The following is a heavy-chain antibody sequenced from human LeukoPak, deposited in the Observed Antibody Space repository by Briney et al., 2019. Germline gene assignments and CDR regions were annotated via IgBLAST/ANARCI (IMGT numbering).Heavy chain of an antibody. Sequence: GGSLRLSCAASGFTFSTYWMHWVRQAAGQGPVWVSRISPDGSTTTYADSVRGRFSISRDNAKNTLYMQMNSLRVDDTAVYYCVRGSSTWPTLGDYWGQGTLVTVST. CDR1: GFTFSTYW. CDR3: VRGSSTWPTLGDY. V-gene: IGHV3-74*01. J-gene: IGHJ4*02. D-gene: IGHD6-13*01. CDR2: ISPDGSTT.